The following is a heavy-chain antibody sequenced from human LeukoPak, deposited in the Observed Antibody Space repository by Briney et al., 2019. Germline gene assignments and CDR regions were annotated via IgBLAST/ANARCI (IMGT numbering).Heavy chain of an antibody. CDR2: MRDDGSEE. D-gene: IGHD3-22*01. CDR1: GFTFRRHW. J-gene: IGHJ4*02. Sequence: GGSLRLSCAASGFTFRRHWMSWVRQAPGKGLEWVANMRDDGSEEFYVNSVKGRFTISRDNAKNSLYLQMDSLRAEDTAVYYCARDLWLGERGLFFFEYWGQGALVTVTS. V-gene: IGHV3-7*01. CDR3: ARDLWLGERGLFFFEY.